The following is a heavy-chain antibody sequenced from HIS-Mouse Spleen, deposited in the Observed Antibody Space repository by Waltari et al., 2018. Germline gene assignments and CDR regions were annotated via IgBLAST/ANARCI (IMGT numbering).Heavy chain of an antibody. J-gene: IGHJ2*01. CDR2: IYYSGGT. D-gene: IGHD6-13*01. Sequence: QLQLQESGPGLVKPSETLSLTCTVSGGSISSSSSYWGRIRQPPGKGLEWIGSIYYSGGTYYNPSLKSRVTISVDTSKNQFSLKLSSVTAADTAVYYCAREIPYSSSWYDWYFDLWGRGTLVTVSS. V-gene: IGHV4-39*07. CDR3: AREIPYSSSWYDWYFDL. CDR1: GGSISSSSSY.